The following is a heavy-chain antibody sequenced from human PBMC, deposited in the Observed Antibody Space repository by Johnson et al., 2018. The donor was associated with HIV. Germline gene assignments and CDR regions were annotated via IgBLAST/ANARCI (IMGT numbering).Heavy chain of an antibody. D-gene: IGHD1-7*01. V-gene: IGHV3-9*01. CDR3: ARGSLAYDNWNYEDAFDV. J-gene: IGHJ3*01. CDR2: ISWHSGRI. Sequence: VQLVESGGGLVQPGRSLRLSCVASQFNFDDYAMHWVRQAPGKGLEWVSTISWHSGRIVYADSVKGRFTISRDNAKNSLYLQMNTLGAEDTALYYCARGSLAYDNWNYEDAFDVWGQGTIVTVSS. CDR1: QFNFDDYA.